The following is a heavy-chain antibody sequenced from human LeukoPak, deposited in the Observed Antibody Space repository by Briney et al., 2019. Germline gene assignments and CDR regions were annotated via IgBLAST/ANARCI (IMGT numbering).Heavy chain of an antibody. D-gene: IGHD1-26*01. Sequence: ASVKVSCKASGYTFTNYGVSWVRQAPGQGLEWMGWIIVYNGNTNYAQKLQGRVTMTTDTSTSTAYMELRSLRSDDTAVYHCARVIVGATSGDYWGQGTLVTVSS. CDR2: IIVYNGNT. CDR1: GYTFTNYG. J-gene: IGHJ4*02. CDR3: ARVIVGATSGDY. V-gene: IGHV1-18*01.